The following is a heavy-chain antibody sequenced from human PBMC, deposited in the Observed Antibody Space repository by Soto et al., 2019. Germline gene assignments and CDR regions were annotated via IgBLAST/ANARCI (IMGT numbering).Heavy chain of an antibody. J-gene: IGHJ4*02. Sequence: ASVKVSCKASGGTFSSYAISWVRQAPGQGLEWMGGIIPTFGTANYAQKFQGRVTITADESTSTAYMELSSLRSEDTAVYYCAMLYYYDSSGYHFIDYWGQGTLVTVSS. CDR1: GGTFSSYA. V-gene: IGHV1-69*13. CDR3: AMLYYYDSSGYHFIDY. D-gene: IGHD3-22*01. CDR2: IIPTFGTA.